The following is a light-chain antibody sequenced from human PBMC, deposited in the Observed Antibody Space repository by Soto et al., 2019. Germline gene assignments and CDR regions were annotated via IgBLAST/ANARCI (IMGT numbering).Light chain of an antibody. CDR2: ATS. CDR3: QQSFTTPS. Sequence: DIQMTQSPSSLSASVGDRVNINCRASQTVSSYLNWYQQKPGTVPKLLIYATSNLQSGVPSRFSGRGFGTDFTLTISSLQPEDFATYYRQQSFTTPSFGQGTRLEIK. J-gene: IGKJ5*01. V-gene: IGKV1-39*01. CDR1: QTVSSY.